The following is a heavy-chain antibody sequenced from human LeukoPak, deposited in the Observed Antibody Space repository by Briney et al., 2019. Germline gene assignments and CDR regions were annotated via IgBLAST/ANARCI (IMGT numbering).Heavy chain of an antibody. D-gene: IGHD2-8*01. J-gene: IGHJ4*02. V-gene: IGHV1-18*01. Sequence: ASVEVSCKASGYTFTSYGISWVRQAPGQGLEWMGWISAYNGNTNYAQKLQGRVTMTTDTSTSTAYMELRSLRSDDTAVYYCARDRPLGVLMVYAAIRSAIDYWGQGTLVTVSS. CDR3: ARDRPLGVLMVYAAIRSAIDY. CDR1: GYTFTSYG. CDR2: ISAYNGNT.